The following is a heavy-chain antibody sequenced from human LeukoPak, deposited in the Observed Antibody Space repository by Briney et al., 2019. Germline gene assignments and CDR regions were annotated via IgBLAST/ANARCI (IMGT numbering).Heavy chain of an antibody. J-gene: IGHJ4*02. CDR3: ASGGSYGLLDY. V-gene: IGHV3-53*01. CDR1: GFTVSYNY. CDR2: VYSGGST. D-gene: IGHD5-18*01. Sequence: GGSLRLSCAASGFTVSYNYMNWVRQAPGTGLEWVSVVYSGGSTYYADSVKGRFTISRDNSKNTVYLRMNSLRAEDTAVYFCASGGSYGLLDYWGQGTLVTVSS.